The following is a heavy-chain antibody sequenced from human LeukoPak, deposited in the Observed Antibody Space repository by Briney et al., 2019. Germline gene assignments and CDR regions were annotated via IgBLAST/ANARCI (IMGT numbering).Heavy chain of an antibody. J-gene: IGHJ4*02. Sequence: SETLSLTCTVSGGSISSGDYYWSWIRQPPGKGLEWIGYIYYSGSTYYNPSLKSRLTISVDTSKNQFSLKLSSVTAADTAVYYCAREVRGVSFFDYWGQGTLVTDSS. CDR2: IYYSGST. CDR1: GGSISSGDYY. CDR3: AREVRGVSFFDY. V-gene: IGHV4-30-4*01. D-gene: IGHD3-10*01.